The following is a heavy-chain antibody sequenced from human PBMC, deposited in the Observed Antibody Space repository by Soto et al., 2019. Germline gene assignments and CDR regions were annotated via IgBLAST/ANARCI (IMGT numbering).Heavy chain of an antibody. J-gene: IGHJ5*02. Sequence: ELQLLESGGGLVQCGGSLRLSCVASGFTISDYAMSWARQAPGKGLEWVSGISSSGDRTYYADSVKGRFTISRDNSKNTLYLQMNNLRAEDMAVYYCVNIDWGSWGQGTLVSASS. V-gene: IGHV3-23*01. D-gene: IGHD3-9*01. CDR1: GFTISDYA. CDR2: ISSSGDRT. CDR3: VNIDWGS.